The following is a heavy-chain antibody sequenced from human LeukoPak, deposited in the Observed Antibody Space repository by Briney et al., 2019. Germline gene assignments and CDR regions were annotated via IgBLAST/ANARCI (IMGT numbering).Heavy chain of an antibody. V-gene: IGHV3-23*01. Sequence: GGSLRLSCAASAFTFSSYAVSWVRQAPGKGLEWVSASGSGGSTYYADSVKGRFTISRDNSKNTLYLQMNSLRAEDTAVYYCAKGSGGSWYREYFQHWGQGTLVTVSS. D-gene: IGHD6-13*01. CDR1: AFTFSSYA. CDR2: SGSGGST. J-gene: IGHJ1*01. CDR3: AKGSGGSWYREYFQH.